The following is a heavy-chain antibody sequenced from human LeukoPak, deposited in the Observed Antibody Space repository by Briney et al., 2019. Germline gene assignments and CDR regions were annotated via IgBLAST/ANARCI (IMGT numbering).Heavy chain of an antibody. CDR3: ARWSYSGYGVFDY. D-gene: IGHD5-12*01. CDR2: ISAYNGNT. J-gene: IGHJ4*02. Sequence: ASVKVSCKASRYSFTNYGIHWVRQAPGQGLEWMGWISAYNGNTNYAQKLQGRVTMTTDTSTSTAYMELRSLRSDDTAVYYCARWSYSGYGVFDYWGQGTLVTVSS. V-gene: IGHV1-18*01. CDR1: RYSFTNYG.